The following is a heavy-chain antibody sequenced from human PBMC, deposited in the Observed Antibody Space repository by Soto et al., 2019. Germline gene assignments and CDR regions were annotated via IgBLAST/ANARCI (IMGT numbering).Heavy chain of an antibody. CDR3: ARGGHSGRPVMITFEGFSVDVRLDP. D-gene: IGHD3-16*02. CDR2: ISGSGGST. Sequence: GGSLTLSCAASGFTFSSYAMSWVRQAPGKGLEWVSAISGSGGSTYYADSVKGRFTISRDHSKNTLYLQMNSLRAEDTDVYYWARGGHSGRPVMITFEGFSVDVRLDPWGQGTLVTVSS. CDR1: GFTFSSYA. J-gene: IGHJ5*02. V-gene: IGHV3-23*01.